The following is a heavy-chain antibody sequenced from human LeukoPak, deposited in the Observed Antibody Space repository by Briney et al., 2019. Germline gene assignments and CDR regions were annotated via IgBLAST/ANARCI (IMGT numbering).Heavy chain of an antibody. D-gene: IGHD1-26*01. CDR2: INPNSGGT. CDR3: ARVRSGSYYGLYNWFDP. CDR1: GYTFTSYY. V-gene: IGHV1-2*02. Sequence: ASVKVSCKASGYTFTSYYMHWVRQAPGQGLEWMGWINPNSGGTNYAQKFQGRVTMTRDTSISTAYMELSRLRSDDTAVYYCARVRSGSYYGLYNWFDPWGQGTLVTVSS. J-gene: IGHJ5*02.